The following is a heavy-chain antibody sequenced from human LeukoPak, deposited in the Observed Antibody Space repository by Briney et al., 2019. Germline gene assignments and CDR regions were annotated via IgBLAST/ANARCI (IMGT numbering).Heavy chain of an antibody. CDR1: GGSISSSSYY. CDR2: IYYSGST. CDR3: ARHDYYDLRFDY. V-gene: IGHV4-39*01. Sequence: SETLSLTCTVSGGSISSSSYYWGWIRQPPGKGLEWIGSIYYSGSTYYNPSLKRRVTISVDTSKNQFSLKLSSVTAADTAVYYCARHDYYDLRFDYWGQGTLVTVSS. J-gene: IGHJ4*02. D-gene: IGHD3-3*01.